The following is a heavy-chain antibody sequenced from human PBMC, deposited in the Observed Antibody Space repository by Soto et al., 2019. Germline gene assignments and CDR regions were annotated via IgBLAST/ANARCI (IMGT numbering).Heavy chain of an antibody. CDR2: IIPISGTA. CDR1: GGTFSSYA. J-gene: IGHJ6*02. CDR3: ARSQGSSTSGDIYYYYYYGMDV. Sequence: QLQLVQSGAEVKKPGSSVKVSCKASGGTFSSYAISWVRQAPGQGLAWMGGIIPISGTADYAQKLQGRVTITADECTSTAYMELSSLRSEDTAVYDGARSQGSSTSGDIYYYYYYGMDVWGQGTTVTVSS. V-gene: IGHV1-69*01. D-gene: IGHD2-2*01.